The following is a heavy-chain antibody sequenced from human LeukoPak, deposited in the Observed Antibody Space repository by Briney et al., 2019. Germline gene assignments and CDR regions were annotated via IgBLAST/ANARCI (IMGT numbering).Heavy chain of an antibody. CDR2: IFYSGSP. D-gene: IGHD6-13*01. CDR3: ARVGHIVAAGTYDY. Sequence: SETLSLTCTVSGDSISSYYWSWIRQPPGKGLEWIGNIFYSGSPNYNPSLKSRVATSFDTSKNQFSLKLSFVTAADTAVYYCARVGHIVAAGTYDYWGQGTLVTVSS. CDR1: GDSISSYY. V-gene: IGHV4-59*12. J-gene: IGHJ4*02.